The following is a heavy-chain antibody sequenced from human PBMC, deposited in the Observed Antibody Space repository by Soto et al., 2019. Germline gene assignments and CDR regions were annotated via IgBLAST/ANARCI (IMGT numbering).Heavy chain of an antibody. Sequence: ESGGGVVQPGRSLRLSCAASGFTFSSYAMHWVRQAPGKGLEWVAVISYDGSNKYYADSVKGRFTISGDNSKNTLYLQMNSLRAEDTAVYYCARDGDSGWVDYWGQGTLVTVSS. CDR3: ARDGDSGWVDY. CDR2: ISYDGSNK. V-gene: IGHV3-30-3*01. J-gene: IGHJ4*02. D-gene: IGHD6-19*01. CDR1: GFTFSSYA.